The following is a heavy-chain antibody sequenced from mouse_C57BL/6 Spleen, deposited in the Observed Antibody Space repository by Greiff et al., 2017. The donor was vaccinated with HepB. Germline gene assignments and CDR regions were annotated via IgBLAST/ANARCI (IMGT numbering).Heavy chain of an antibody. D-gene: IGHD2-3*01. V-gene: IGHV3-6*01. CDR3: AANDGYEGWYFDV. CDR1: GYSITSGYY. CDR2: ISYDGSN. J-gene: IGHJ1*03. Sequence: EVQLQESGPGLVKPSQSLSLTCSVTGYSITSGYYWNWIRQFPGNKLEWMGYISYDGSNNYNPSLKNRISITRDTSKNQFFLKLNSVTTEDTATYYCAANDGYEGWYFDVWGTGTTVTVSS.